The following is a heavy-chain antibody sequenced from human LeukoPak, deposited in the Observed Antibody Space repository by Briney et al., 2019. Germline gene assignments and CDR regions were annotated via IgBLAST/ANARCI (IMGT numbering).Heavy chain of an antibody. V-gene: IGHV3-53*01. D-gene: IGHD3-22*01. CDR2: IYSGGST. CDR3: ARERYDSSGYYDY. J-gene: IGHJ4*02. Sequence: GGSLRLSCAASGFTFSSNYMSWVRQAPGKGLEWVSVIYSGGSTYYADSVKGRFTISRDNSKNTLYLQMNSLRAEDTAVYYCARERYDSSGYYDYWGQGTLVTVSS. CDR1: GFTFSSNY.